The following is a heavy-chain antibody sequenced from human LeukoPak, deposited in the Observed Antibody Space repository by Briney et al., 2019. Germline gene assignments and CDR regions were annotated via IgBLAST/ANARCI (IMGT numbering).Heavy chain of an antibody. Sequence: GGSLRLSCAASGFTVSSNYMSWVRQAPGKGLEWVSVIYSGGSTYYADSVKGRFTISRDNSKNTLYLQMNSLRAEDTAVYYCAIKRKTDYYCYGMDVWGQGTTVTVSS. CDR3: AIKRKTDYYCYGMDV. CDR1: GFTVSSNY. D-gene: IGHD1-1*01. CDR2: IYSGGST. J-gene: IGHJ6*02. V-gene: IGHV3-53*01.